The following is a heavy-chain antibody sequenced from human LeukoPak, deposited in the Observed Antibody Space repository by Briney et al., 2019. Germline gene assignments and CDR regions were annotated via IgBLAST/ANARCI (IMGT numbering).Heavy chain of an antibody. CDR1: GFTFRIYG. J-gene: IGHJ4*02. CDR2: ISGSGAST. CDR3: ARGDDYGDANFDY. V-gene: IGHV3-23*01. D-gene: IGHD4-17*01. Sequence: PGGSLRVSCAASGFTFRIYGMNWVRQAPGKGLEWVSTISGSGASTYYADSMKGRFTISRDNSKNTLYLQMNSLRAEDTAVYYCARGDDYGDANFDYWGQGTLVTVSS.